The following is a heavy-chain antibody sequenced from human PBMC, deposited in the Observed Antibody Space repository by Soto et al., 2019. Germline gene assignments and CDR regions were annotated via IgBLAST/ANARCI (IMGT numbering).Heavy chain of an antibody. Sequence: QSETLSLTCTVSGGSISSSSYYWGWIRQPPGKGLEWIGSIYYSGSTYYNPSLKSRVTISVDTSKNQFSLKLSSVTAADTAVYYCARRRGYDFWSGGTMDVWGKGTTVTVSS. J-gene: IGHJ6*03. V-gene: IGHV4-39*01. CDR1: GGSISSSSYY. CDR2: IYYSGST. CDR3: ARRRGYDFWSGGTMDV. D-gene: IGHD3-3*01.